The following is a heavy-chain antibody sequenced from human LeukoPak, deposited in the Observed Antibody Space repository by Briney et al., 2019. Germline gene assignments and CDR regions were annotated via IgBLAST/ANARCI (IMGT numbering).Heavy chain of an antibody. Sequence: GGSLRLSCAASGFTFSSYVMFWVCQAPGKGLEWVAAISSDGNNKYYADSVKGRFTISRDNSKNTLDVQMNSLRGEDTAEYYCARENQRSSGSAGFFDYWGQGALVTVSS. V-gene: IGHV3-30*04. CDR1: GFTFSSYV. D-gene: IGHD6-25*01. CDR3: ARENQRSSGSAGFFDY. CDR2: ISSDGNNK. J-gene: IGHJ4*02.